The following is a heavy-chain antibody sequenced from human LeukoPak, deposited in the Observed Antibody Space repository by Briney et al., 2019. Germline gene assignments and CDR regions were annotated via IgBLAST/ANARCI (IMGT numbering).Heavy chain of an antibody. CDR2: IYYSGST. V-gene: IGHV4-39*01. D-gene: IGHD3-9*01. J-gene: IGHJ4*02. CDR3: ARRPSGGLRYFDWDY. Sequence: SETLSLTCTVSGGSISSSSYYWGWIRQPPGKGLEWIGSIYYSGSTYYNPSLKSRVTISVDTSKNQFSLKPSSVTAADTAVYYCARRPSGGLRYFDWDYWGQGTLVTVSS. CDR1: GGSISSSSYY.